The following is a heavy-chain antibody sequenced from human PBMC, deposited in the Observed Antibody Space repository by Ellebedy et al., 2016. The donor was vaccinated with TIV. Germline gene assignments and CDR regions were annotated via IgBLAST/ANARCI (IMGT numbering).Heavy chain of an antibody. V-gene: IGHV4-34*01. D-gene: IGHD4-17*01. Sequence: GSLRLSCAVYGGSFSGYYWSWIRQPPGKGLTWIGEINHSGSTNYNASLKSRVTISVAASKNQFSLKLSSVTAADTAVYYCAREHLYGDYSFDYWGQGTLVTVSS. CDR3: AREHLYGDYSFDY. CDR2: INHSGST. CDR1: GGSFSGYY. J-gene: IGHJ4*02.